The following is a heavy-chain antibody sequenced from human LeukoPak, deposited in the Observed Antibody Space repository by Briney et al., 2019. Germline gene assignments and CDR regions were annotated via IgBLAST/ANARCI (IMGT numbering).Heavy chain of an antibody. J-gene: IGHJ5*02. Sequence: SETLSLTCTVSGGSISGYYWSWIRQPPGKGLEWIGYIYYSGSTNYSPSLKSRVTISVDTSKNQFSLKLSSVTAADTAVYYCARVSGSGYCSSTSCYGSSWWFDPWGQGALVTVSS. CDR1: GGSISGYY. D-gene: IGHD2-2*01. CDR2: IYYSGST. CDR3: ARVSGSGYCSSTSCYGSSWWFDP. V-gene: IGHV4-59*01.